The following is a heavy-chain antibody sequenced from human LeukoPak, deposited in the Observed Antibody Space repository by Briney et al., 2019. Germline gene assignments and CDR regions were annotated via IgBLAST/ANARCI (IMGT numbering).Heavy chain of an antibody. V-gene: IGHV3-23*01. D-gene: IGHD6-19*01. Sequence: PGGSLRLSCVASGFSFPNYAMTWVRQAPGERLEWVSAIRGSGVWTSYADSLKGRFTISRDKSKNTLYLQMNSLRAEDTAVYYCARDDAVDGGYLDYWGQGALVTVSS. CDR3: ARDDAVDGGYLDY. J-gene: IGHJ4*02. CDR1: GFSFPNYA. CDR2: IRGSGVWT.